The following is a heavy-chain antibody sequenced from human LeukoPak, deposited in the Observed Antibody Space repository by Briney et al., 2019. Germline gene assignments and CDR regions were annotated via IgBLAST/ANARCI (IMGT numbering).Heavy chain of an antibody. V-gene: IGHV3-15*01. Sequence: GGSLRLSCAASGFTFSNAWMSWVRQAPGKGPEWVGRIKSKTDGGTTDYAAPVKGRFTISRDDSKNTLYLQMNSLKTEDTAVYYCTTDVTYCTNGVCYYYYYGMDVWGQGTTVTVSS. CDR1: GFTFSNAW. J-gene: IGHJ6*02. D-gene: IGHD2-8*01. CDR3: TTDVTYCTNGVCYYYYYGMDV. CDR2: IKSKTDGGTT.